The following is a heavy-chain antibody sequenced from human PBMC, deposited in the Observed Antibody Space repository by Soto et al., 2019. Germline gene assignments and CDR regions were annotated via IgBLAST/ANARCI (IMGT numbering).Heavy chain of an antibody. CDR1: GFTFSSYW. Sequence: GGSLRLSCAASGFTFSSYWLGWVRQAPGKGLEWVANIKLDASEKYYVDSVKGRFTISRDNAKNSLYLQMNSLRAEDTAVYYCAREAGTPYSYYYYYYMDVWGKGTTVTVSS. CDR2: IKLDASEK. D-gene: IGHD1-1*01. CDR3: AREAGTPYSYYYYYYMDV. J-gene: IGHJ6*03. V-gene: IGHV3-7*01.